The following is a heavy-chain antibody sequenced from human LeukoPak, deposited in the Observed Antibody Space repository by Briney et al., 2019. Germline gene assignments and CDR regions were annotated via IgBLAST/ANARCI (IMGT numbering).Heavy chain of an antibody. Sequence: GESLKISCKGSGYSFTSYWIGWVRQMPGKGLEWMGIIYPGDSDTRYSPSFQGQVTISADKSISTAYLQWSSLKASDTALYSCATSRGRYFDSHHSHMDVWGKGTTVTVSS. J-gene: IGHJ6*03. D-gene: IGHD3-9*01. V-gene: IGHV5-51*01. CDR2: IYPGDSDT. CDR1: GYSFTSYW. CDR3: ATSRGRYFDSHHSHMDV.